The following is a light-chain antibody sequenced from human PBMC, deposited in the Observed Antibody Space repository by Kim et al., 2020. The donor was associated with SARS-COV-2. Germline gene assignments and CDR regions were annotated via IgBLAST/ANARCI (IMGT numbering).Light chain of an antibody. CDR3: QEYSAYLRT. Sequence: ASIGDRVTITCRASQSISTWLAWYQQKPGKATKLLIYKASSLESGVPSRFSGSGSGTEFTLTISSLQPDDFATSYCQEYSAYLRTFGQGTKVDIK. V-gene: IGKV1-5*03. J-gene: IGKJ1*01. CDR1: QSISTW. CDR2: KAS.